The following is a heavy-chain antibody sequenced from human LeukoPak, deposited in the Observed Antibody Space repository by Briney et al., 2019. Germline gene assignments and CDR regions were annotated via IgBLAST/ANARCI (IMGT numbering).Heavy chain of an antibody. CDR3: ARQLGSYYDTLTGYRTPAAFDI. V-gene: IGHV3-21*01. D-gene: IGHD3-9*01. Sequence: PGGSLRLSCAASGFPFTSYTMNWVRQTPGKGLEWVSSITSSSTYTFYADSVKGRFTISRDNAKNSLYLQMNSLRAEDTAVYYCARQLGSYYDTLTGYRTPAAFDIWGQGTMVTVSS. CDR1: GFPFTSYT. J-gene: IGHJ3*02. CDR2: ITSSSTYT.